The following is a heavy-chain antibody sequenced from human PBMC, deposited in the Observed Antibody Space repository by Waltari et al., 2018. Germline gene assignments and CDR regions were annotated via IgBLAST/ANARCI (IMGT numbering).Heavy chain of an antibody. J-gene: IGHJ4*02. D-gene: IGHD1-1*01. V-gene: IGHV3-48*04. CDR3: ARDSTTGTATGDY. CDR1: GFTFRRYS. CDR2: MSSSSSTI. Sequence: EVQLVESGGGLVQPGWSLRLSCAASGFTFRRYSMTWFRPAPGKGLEWVSYMSSSSSTIYYADSVKGRFTISRDNAKNSLYLQMNSLRAEDTAVYYCARDSTTGTATGDYWGQGTLVTVSS.